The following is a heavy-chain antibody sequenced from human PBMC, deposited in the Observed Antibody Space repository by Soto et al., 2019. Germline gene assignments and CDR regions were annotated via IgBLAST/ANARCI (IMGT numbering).Heavy chain of an antibody. CDR3: ARNGMKLWFVLDY. Sequence: PVGSLRLSCAASGFTFSRYSMNWVRQAPWKGLEWVSSISSSSSYIYYADSVKGRFTISRDNAKNSLYLQMNSLRAEDTAVYYWARNGMKLWFVLDYWGQGTLVTVSS. J-gene: IGHJ4*02. CDR1: GFTFSRYS. V-gene: IGHV3-21*01. CDR2: ISSSSSYI. D-gene: IGHD5-18*01.